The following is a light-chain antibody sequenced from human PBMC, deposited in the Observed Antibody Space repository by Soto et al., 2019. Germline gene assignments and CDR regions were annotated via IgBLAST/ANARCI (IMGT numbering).Light chain of an antibody. CDR3: NSFTTSSTLV. J-gene: IGLJ2*01. CDR2: DVS. Sequence: QSVLTQPASVSGSPGQSITISCTGTSSDVGAYNYVSWYQHHLGKAPKLMIYDVSNRPSGVSNRFSGSKSGNTASLTISGLQAEDEADYYCNSFTTSSTLVFGGGTKLTVL. CDR1: SSDVGAYNY. V-gene: IGLV2-14*03.